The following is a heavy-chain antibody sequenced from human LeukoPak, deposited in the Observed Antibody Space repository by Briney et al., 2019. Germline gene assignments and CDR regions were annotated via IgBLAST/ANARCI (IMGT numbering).Heavy chain of an antibody. CDR1: GYTFSGYY. CDR3: ARDKPITLIVVVIPPLDY. J-gene: IGHJ4*02. Sequence: ASVKVSCKASGYTFSGYYMHWVRQAPGQGLEWMGWINPNNGGTNYAQKFQGRVTMTRDTSISTAYMEVRSLRSDDTAVYYCARDKPITLIVVVIPPLDYWGQGTLVTVSS. CDR2: INPNNGGT. D-gene: IGHD3-22*01. V-gene: IGHV1-2*02.